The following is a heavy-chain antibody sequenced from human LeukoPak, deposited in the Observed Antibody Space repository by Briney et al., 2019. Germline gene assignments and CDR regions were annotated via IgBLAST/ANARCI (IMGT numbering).Heavy chain of an antibody. CDR1: GFTFSGYA. V-gene: IGHV3-21*01. CDR2: ISTSSTYM. D-gene: IGHD6-13*01. Sequence: PGGSLRLSCAASGFTFSGYAMNWVRQAPGKGLEWVSSISTSSTYMYYADSVKGRFTISRDNAKNSLYLQMNSLRAEDTAVYYCARDLSSSWHFDYWGQGTLVTVSS. CDR3: ARDLSSSWHFDY. J-gene: IGHJ4*02.